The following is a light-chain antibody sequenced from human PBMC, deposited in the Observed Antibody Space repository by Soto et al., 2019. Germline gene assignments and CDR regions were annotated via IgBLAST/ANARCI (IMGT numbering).Light chain of an antibody. CDR3: QAWDGSAVV. V-gene: IGLV3-1*01. CDR1: KLSNKY. Sequence: SYELTQPPSVSVSPGQTASITCSGHKLSNKYACWYQQRSGQSPILVIYQDIRRPSGIPERFSGSNSGNTATLTITGTQAXXXXXXYCQAWDGSAVVFAGGTKVTV. J-gene: IGLJ3*02. CDR2: QDI.